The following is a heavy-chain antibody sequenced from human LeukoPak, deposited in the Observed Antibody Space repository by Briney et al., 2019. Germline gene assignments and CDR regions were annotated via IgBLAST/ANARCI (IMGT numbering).Heavy chain of an antibody. Sequence: GGSLRLSCAASGLTFSSYAMHWVRQAPGKGLEWVAVISYDGSNKYYADFVKGRFTISRDNSKNTLYLQMNSLRAEDTAVYYCARTYYYDSSGSQPPDYWGQGTLVTVSS. V-gene: IGHV3-30*04. CDR2: ISYDGSNK. CDR3: ARTYYYDSSGSQPPDY. J-gene: IGHJ4*02. CDR1: GLTFSSYA. D-gene: IGHD3-22*01.